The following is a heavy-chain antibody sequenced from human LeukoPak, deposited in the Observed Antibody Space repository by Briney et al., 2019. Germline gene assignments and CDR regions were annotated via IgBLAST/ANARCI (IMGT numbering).Heavy chain of an antibody. CDR2: IIPIFGTA. J-gene: IGHJ5*02. V-gene: IGHV1-69*05. Sequence: SVKVSCKASGGTFSSYAISWVRQAPGQGLEWMGGIIPIFGTANYAQKFQGRVTITTDESTSTAYMELSSLRSEDTAVYYCARGLQYSSSSRWFDPWGQGTLVTVSS. D-gene: IGHD6-6*01. CDR1: GGTFSSYA. CDR3: ARGLQYSSSSRWFDP.